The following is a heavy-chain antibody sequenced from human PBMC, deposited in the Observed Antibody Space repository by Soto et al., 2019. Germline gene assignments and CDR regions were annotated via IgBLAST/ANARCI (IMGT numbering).Heavy chain of an antibody. V-gene: IGHV3-23*01. Sequence: GGSLRLACGACGFSFRSSAMSWVPQAPGEGLEGVSVISGSGGITYYADSVKGRFTISRDNSRNTLYLQMSSLRAEDTALYHSAKSVITTGGPFPYWGHGTLVTASS. CDR1: GFSFRSSA. CDR3: AKSVITTGGPFPY. J-gene: IGHJ4*01. D-gene: IGHD3-22*01. CDR2: ISGSGGIT.